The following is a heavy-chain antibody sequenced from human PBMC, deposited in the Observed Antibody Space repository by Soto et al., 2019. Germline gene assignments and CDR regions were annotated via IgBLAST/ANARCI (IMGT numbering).Heavy chain of an antibody. CDR2: IKSKTDGGTT. D-gene: IGHD2-2*01. J-gene: IGHJ4*02. V-gene: IGHV3-15*01. Sequence: GGSLRLSCAASGFTFSNAWMSWVRQAPGKGLEWVGRIKSKTDGGTTDYATPVKGRFTISRDDSKNTLYLQMNSLKTEDTAVYYCTTSGAAMISRSIPFDYWGQGTLVTVSS. CDR3: TTSGAAMISRSIPFDY. CDR1: GFTFSNAW.